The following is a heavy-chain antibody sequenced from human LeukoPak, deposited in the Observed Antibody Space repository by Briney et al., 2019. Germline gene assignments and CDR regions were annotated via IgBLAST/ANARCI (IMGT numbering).Heavy chain of an antibody. Sequence: SETMSLTCTVSGGSISSYYWSWIRQPPGKGLEWIGYIYYSGSTNYNPSLKSLVTISVDTSKNQFSLKLSSVTAADTAVYYCARDSSDWPPDAFDIWGQGTMVTVSS. CDR2: IYYSGST. CDR3: ARDSSDWPPDAFDI. V-gene: IGHV4-59*01. CDR1: GGSISSYY. D-gene: IGHD6-19*01. J-gene: IGHJ3*02.